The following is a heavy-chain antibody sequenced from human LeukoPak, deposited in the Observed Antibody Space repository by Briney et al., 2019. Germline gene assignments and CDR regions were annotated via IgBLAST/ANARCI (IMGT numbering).Heavy chain of an antibody. Sequence: ASVKVSCKASGHSVRSYGITWARQATGQGLEWMGWMNPNSGNTGYAQKFQGRVTITRNTSISTAYMELSSLRSEDTAVYYCARGCIAYYYDSSGCAHWFDPWGQGTLVTVSS. J-gene: IGHJ5*02. V-gene: IGHV1-8*03. CDR3: ARGCIAYYYDSSGCAHWFDP. CDR1: GHSVRSYG. CDR2: MNPNSGNT. D-gene: IGHD3-22*01.